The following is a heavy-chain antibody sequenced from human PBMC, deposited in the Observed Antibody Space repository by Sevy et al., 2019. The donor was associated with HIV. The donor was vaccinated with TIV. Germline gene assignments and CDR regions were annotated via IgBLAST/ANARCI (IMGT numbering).Heavy chain of an antibody. CDR2: IYYSGTT. D-gene: IGHD3-9*01. CDR1: NGSISGYY. Sequence: SETLSLTCPVSNGSISGYYWSWVRQPPGKGLEWVGYIYYSGTTQYNPPLKSRVTISVDRSKNQFSLKLKSVTAADTAVYYCARQMLRYFDSQPVNWFDPWGQGTLVTVSS. J-gene: IGHJ5*02. CDR3: ARQMLRYFDSQPVNWFDP. V-gene: IGHV4-59*08.